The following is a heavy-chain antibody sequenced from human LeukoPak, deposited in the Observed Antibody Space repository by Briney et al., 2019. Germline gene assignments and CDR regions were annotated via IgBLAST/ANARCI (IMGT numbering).Heavy chain of an antibody. V-gene: IGHV3-11*04. CDR3: ARGKGCSGGSCRPYYYYYMDV. D-gene: IGHD2-15*01. Sequence: GGSLRLSCAASGFTFSDYYMSWIRQAPGKGLEWVSYISGSGNIIYYADSVKGRFTISRDSAKNSLYLQMNSLRAEDTAVYYCARGKGCSGGSCRPYYYYYMDVWGKGTTVTISS. CDR2: ISGSGNII. CDR1: GFTFSDYY. J-gene: IGHJ6*03.